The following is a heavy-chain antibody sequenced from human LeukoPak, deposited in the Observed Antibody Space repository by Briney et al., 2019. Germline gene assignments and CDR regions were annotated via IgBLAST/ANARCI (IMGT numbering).Heavy chain of an antibody. D-gene: IGHD6-13*01. CDR3: ARDRYSSSWYSS. Sequence: GSLRLSCAASGFTVSSNYMSWVRQAPGKGLEWIGYIYYSGSTNYNPSLKSRVTISVDTSKNQFSLKLSSVTAADTAVYYCARDRYSSSWYSSWGQGTLVTVSS. CDR2: IYYSGST. V-gene: IGHV4-59*02. J-gene: IGHJ5*02. CDR1: GFTVSSNY.